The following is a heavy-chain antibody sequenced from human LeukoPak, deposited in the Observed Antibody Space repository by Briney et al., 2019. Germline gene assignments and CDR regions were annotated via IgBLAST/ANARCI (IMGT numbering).Heavy chain of an antibody. CDR3: ARDPGGYSSGGELDV. Sequence: GGSLRLSCAASGFTFSSYGMHWVRQAPGKGLEWVSYISTSSSTMYYADSVKGRFTISRDNAKNSLYLQMNSLRAEDMAVYYCARDPGGYSSGGELDVWGKGTTVTVSS. D-gene: IGHD6-19*01. V-gene: IGHV3-48*04. CDR2: ISTSSSTM. J-gene: IGHJ6*04. CDR1: GFTFSSYG.